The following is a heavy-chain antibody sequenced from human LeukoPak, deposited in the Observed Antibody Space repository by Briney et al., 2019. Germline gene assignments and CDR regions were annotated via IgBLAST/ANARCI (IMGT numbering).Heavy chain of an antibody. J-gene: IGHJ6*03. D-gene: IGHD6-6*01. V-gene: IGHV4-61*01. CDR3: AGRRSSSSYLRYYMDV. CDR2: IYYSGST. Sequence: PSETLSLTCTVSGGSISSSSYYWSWIRQPPGKGLEWIGYIYYSGSTNYNPSLKSRVTISVDTSKNQFSLKLSSVTAADTAVYYCAGRRSSSSYLRYYMDVWGKGTTVTVSS. CDR1: GGSISSSSYY.